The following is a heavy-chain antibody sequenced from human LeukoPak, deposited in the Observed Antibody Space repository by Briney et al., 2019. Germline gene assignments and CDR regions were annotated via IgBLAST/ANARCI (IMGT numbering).Heavy chain of an antibody. Sequence: ASVKVSCKASGYTFTSYGISWVRQAPGQGLEWMGWISAYNGNTNYAQKLQDRVTMTTDTSTHTAYRERRSLRSDDTAVYYCARGGEMATKHYYYYGMDVWGQGTTVTVSS. CDR1: GYTFTSYG. CDR3: ARGGEMATKHYYYYGMDV. CDR2: ISAYNGNT. V-gene: IGHV1-18*01. J-gene: IGHJ6*02. D-gene: IGHD5-24*01.